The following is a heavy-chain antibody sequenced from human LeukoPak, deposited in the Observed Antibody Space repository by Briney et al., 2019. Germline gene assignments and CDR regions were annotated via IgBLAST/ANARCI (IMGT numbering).Heavy chain of an antibody. CDR1: GYTFTTYG. V-gene: IGHV1-18*01. D-gene: IGHD2-2*01. CDR2: ISAYNGNT. Sequence: ASVKVSCKASGYTFTTYGLSWVRQAPGQGLEWLGWISAYNGNTNYAQKLQGRVTMTTDTSTSTAYMELRSLRSDDTAVYYCARFTEDIVVVPAAISHPTAFDYWGQGTLVTVSS. CDR3: ARFTEDIVVVPAAISHPTAFDY. J-gene: IGHJ4*02.